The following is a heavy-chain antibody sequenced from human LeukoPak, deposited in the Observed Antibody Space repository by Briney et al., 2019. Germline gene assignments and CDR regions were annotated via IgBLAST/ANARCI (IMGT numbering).Heavy chain of an antibody. Sequence: GGSLRLSCGASGFIFRSYWMSWVRQAPGKGLEWVANIKQDGSEKYYVDSVKGRFTISRDNAKNSLYLQMNSLRAEDTALYYCAREERRRFYDFWSGYQDFAFDFWGQGTLATVSS. CDR1: GFIFRSYW. D-gene: IGHD3-3*01. V-gene: IGHV3-7*01. CDR3: AREERRRFYDFWSGYQDFAFDF. J-gene: IGHJ4*02. CDR2: IKQDGSEK.